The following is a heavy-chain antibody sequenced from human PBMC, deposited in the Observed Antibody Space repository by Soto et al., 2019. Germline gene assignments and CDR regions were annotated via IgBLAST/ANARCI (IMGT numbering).Heavy chain of an antibody. CDR2: IIPIFGTA. CDR3: ARQGESSGSYYYGMDV. CDR1: GGTFSSYT. Sequence: QVQLVQSGAEVKKPGSSVKVSCKASGGTFSSYTISWVRQAPGQGLEWMGGIIPIFGTANYAQRFQGRVTSTADESTGTAYMELSSLRSEDTDVYYCARQGESSGSYYYGMDVWGQGTTVIVSS. J-gene: IGHJ6*02. D-gene: IGHD3-22*01. V-gene: IGHV1-69*12.